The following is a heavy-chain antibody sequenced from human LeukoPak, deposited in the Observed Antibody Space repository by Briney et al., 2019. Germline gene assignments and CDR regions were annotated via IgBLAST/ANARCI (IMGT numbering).Heavy chain of an antibody. CDR3: AGTGLFFDY. Sequence: PSETPSLTSRVSGASISGYYWSCIPQPPGKGLEWMGHMYYSGGTTYNPSLKSRVSPSLDTSKKHFSLKLSSVTAADTAVYYCAGTGLFFDYWSQGTLVTVSS. CDR2: MYYSGGT. V-gene: IGHV4-59*01. J-gene: IGHJ4*02. CDR1: GASISGYY. D-gene: IGHD7-27*01.